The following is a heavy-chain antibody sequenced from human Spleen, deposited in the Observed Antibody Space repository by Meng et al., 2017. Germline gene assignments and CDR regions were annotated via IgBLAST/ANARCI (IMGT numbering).Heavy chain of an antibody. Sequence: VQLGQSGAEVNKPGASVKVPCKPSGYNFPDYYIHGVRRAPGQGLEWLGWINPDSGGTNSAQNFQGRLTMTRDTSISTAYMELSNLTSDDTAVYYCARDPVWFDPWVQGTLVTVSS. CDR2: INPDSGGT. CDR1: GYNFPDYY. J-gene: IGHJ5*02. V-gene: IGHV1-2*02. CDR3: ARDPVWFDP.